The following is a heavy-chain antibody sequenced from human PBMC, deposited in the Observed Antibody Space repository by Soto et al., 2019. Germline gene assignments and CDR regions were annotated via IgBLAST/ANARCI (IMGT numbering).Heavy chain of an antibody. V-gene: IGHV1-3*04. CDR2: INTGNGKT. Sequence: QVQLVQSGAEVKKPGASVKVSGKASGYTFTSHAMHLVRQAPGQRLEWMGWINTGNGKTKYSQKFLCRVTITRDTSASTAYMELSSLRSEDTAVYYCARPLWFCELLSLDSWGKWTLVTGSS. J-gene: IGHJ4*02. CDR1: GYTFTSHA. CDR3: ARPLWFCELLSLDS. D-gene: IGHD3-10*01.